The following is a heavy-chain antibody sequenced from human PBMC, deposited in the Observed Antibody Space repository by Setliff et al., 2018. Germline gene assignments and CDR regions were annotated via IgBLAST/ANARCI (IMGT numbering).Heavy chain of an antibody. CDR1: GYSISSGYN. CDR3: ATLTGDRGVDY. V-gene: IGHV4-38-2*01. J-gene: IGHJ4*02. Sequence: SETLSLTCAVSGYSISSGYNWGWIRQPPGKGLEWIGSIYCRGSTSYNSSLKSRVSISVDTSKNQFSLNLIAVTAADTAVYYCATLTGDRGVDYWGQGRLVTVSS. CDR2: IYCRGST. D-gene: IGHD7-27*01.